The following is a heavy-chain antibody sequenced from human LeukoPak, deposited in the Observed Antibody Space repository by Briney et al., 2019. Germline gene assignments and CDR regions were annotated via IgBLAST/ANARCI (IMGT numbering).Heavy chain of an antibody. CDR3: ARAGGTYYGIAFDM. Sequence: GGSLRLSCAASKFTFSSYGMHWVRQAPGKGLEWVAFIRYDGSNKSYADSVKGRFTISRDNAKNSLYLQMNSLRGEDTAVYYCARAGGTYYGIAFDMWGQGTMVTVSS. V-gene: IGHV3-30*02. J-gene: IGHJ3*02. CDR1: KFTFSSYG. D-gene: IGHD1-26*01. CDR2: IRYDGSNK.